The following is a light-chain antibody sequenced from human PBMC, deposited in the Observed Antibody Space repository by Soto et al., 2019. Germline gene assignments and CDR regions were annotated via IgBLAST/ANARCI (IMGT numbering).Light chain of an antibody. J-gene: IGKJ2*01. CDR2: GAS. CDR3: QQYNNWPPYT. V-gene: IGKV3-15*01. CDR1: QSVSSN. Sequence: EIEMTQSPATLSVSPGERATLSCRASQSVSSNLAWYQQKPGQAPRLLIYGASTRATGIPARFSGSGSGTAFSITISSLQYEDFAVYYCQQYNNWPPYTFGQGTKLEIK.